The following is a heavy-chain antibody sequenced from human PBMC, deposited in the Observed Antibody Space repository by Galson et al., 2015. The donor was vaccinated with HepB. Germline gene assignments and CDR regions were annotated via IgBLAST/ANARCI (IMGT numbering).Heavy chain of an antibody. J-gene: IGHJ5*02. CDR1: GYTFTSYA. V-gene: IGHV1-3*01. CDR3: ARGPYCSSTSCSEGRWWFDP. Sequence: SVKVSCKASGYTFTSYAMHWVRQAPGQRLEWMGWINAGNGNTKYSQKFQGRVTITRDTSASTAYMELSSLRSEDTAVYYCARGPYCSSTSCSEGRWWFDPWGQGTLVTVSS. CDR2: INAGNGNT. D-gene: IGHD2-2*01.